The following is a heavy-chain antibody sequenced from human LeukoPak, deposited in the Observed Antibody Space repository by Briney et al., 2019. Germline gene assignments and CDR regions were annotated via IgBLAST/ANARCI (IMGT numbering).Heavy chain of an antibody. CDR1: GYSFTGNN. CDR2: INPNSGGT. CDR3: AFSPDFWSDWDY. J-gene: IGHJ4*02. D-gene: IGHD3-3*01. V-gene: IGHV1-2*02. Sequence: ASVKVSCKASGYSFTGNNMQWVRQALGQGLEWMGWINPNSGGTNYAQKFQGRVTMTRDTSISTAYMELSRLRSDDTAVYYCAFSPDFWSDWDYWGQGTLVTVSS.